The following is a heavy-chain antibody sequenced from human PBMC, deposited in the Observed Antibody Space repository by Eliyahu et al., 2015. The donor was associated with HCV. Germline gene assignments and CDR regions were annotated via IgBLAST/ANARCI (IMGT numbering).Heavy chain of an antibody. D-gene: IGHD3-16*02. J-gene: IGHJ6*02. V-gene: IGHV3-48*01. Sequence: EVQLVESGGGLVQPGGSLRLSCAASGFXFSSYSMNWVRQAPGKGLEWVSYISSSSSTIYYADSVKGRFTTSRDNAKNSLYLQMNSLRAEDTAVYYCARELGGVIVSGLDVWGQGTTVTVSS. CDR3: ARELGGVIVSGLDV. CDR1: GFXFSSYS. CDR2: ISSSSSTI.